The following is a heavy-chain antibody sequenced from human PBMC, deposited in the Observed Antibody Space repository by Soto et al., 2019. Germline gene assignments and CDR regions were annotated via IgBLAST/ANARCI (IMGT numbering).Heavy chain of an antibody. CDR1: GDSISRYY. CDR2: IYYSGST. CDR3: ARDLSLSADDSSSYYQGGFDP. Sequence: TSETLSLTCTVSGDSISRYYWSWIRQPPGKGLEWIGYIYYSGSTNYNPSLKSRVTISVDTSKNQFSLKLSSVTAADTAVYYCARDLSLSADDSSSYYQGGFDPWGQGTLVTVSS. D-gene: IGHD3-22*01. V-gene: IGHV4-59*12. J-gene: IGHJ5*02.